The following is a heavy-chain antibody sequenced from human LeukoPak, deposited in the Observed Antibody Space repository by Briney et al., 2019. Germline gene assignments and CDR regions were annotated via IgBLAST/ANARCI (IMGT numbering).Heavy chain of an antibody. CDR2: INPDGSGK. J-gene: IGHJ4*02. D-gene: IGHD5-24*01. CDR1: GFTLSTYW. V-gene: IGHV3-7*01. CDR3: AGERDMATIWEIFEY. Sequence: SGGSLRLSCEASGFTLSTYWMNWVRQVPGKGLDWVANINPDGSGKRYVDSVKGRFTIARDNAKNSLYLQMNSLRADDTAVYCCAGERDMATIWEIFEYWGQGALVTVSS.